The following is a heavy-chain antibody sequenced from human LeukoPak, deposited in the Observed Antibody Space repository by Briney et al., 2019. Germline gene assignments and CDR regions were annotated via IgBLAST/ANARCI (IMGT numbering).Heavy chain of an antibody. Sequence: GESLRLSCAASGFTFSSYGMHWVRHAPGKGLEWVAAICYDGSIKSYADSVKGRFPISRDNSKNTLYLQMDSLRAEDTAVYYCARAGYCSGGSCYGSDYWGQGTLVSVS. V-gene: IGHV3-33*01. CDR1: GFTFSSYG. CDR2: ICYDGSIK. J-gene: IGHJ4*02. D-gene: IGHD2-15*01. CDR3: ARAGYCSGGSCYGSDY.